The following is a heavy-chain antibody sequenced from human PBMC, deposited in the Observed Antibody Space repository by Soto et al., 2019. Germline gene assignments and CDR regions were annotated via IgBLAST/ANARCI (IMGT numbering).Heavy chain of an antibody. V-gene: IGHV3-66*01. CDR3: ARGPSSSYHYLDY. CDR1: GFTVSSYY. CDR2: IYSAGSA. J-gene: IGHJ4*02. D-gene: IGHD6-13*01. Sequence: EVQLVESGGGLVQPGGSLRLSCAASGFTVSSYYMRWVRQAPGTGREWVSVIYSAGSADFADSVKGRFTISRDNSKNTLYLQMSSLRAEDTAVYYCARGPSSSYHYLDYWGQGTLVTVSS.